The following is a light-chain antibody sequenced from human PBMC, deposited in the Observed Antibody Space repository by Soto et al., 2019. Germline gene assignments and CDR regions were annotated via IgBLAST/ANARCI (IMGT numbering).Light chain of an antibody. Sequence: EIVLTQSPAILSLSPGGRATFSCRASQSVSRNLDWYQHKPGQTPSLLIYDASNRATGIPVRFSGSGSVTDFTLTISSLEPEAFAVYYCQQRSNGLSFGPGTKVDIK. CDR1: QSVSRN. CDR3: QQRSNGLS. V-gene: IGKV3-11*01. CDR2: DAS. J-gene: IGKJ3*01.